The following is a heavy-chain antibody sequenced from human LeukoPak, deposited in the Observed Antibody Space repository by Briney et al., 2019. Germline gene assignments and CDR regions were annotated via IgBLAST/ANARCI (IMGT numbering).Heavy chain of an antibody. D-gene: IGHD3-22*01. V-gene: IGHV3-23*01. J-gene: IGHJ3*02. CDR3: AKISSGYGAFDI. CDR2: ISGSGGST. CDR1: AFTFSSYA. Sequence: PGGSLRLSCAASAFTFSSYAMSWVRQAPGKGLEWVSAISGSGGSTYYADSVKGRFTISRDNSKNTLYLQMNSLRAEDTAVYYCAKISSGYGAFDIWGQGTMVTVSS.